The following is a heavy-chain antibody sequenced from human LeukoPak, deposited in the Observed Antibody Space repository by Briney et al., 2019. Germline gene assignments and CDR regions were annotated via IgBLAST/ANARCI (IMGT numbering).Heavy chain of an antibody. V-gene: IGHV3-49*04. CDR2: IRSKAYGGTT. CDR3: TRFVGVGATVLAVFDY. J-gene: IGHJ4*02. Sequence: PGGSLRLSCTASGFTFGDYAMSWVRQAPGKGLEWVGFIRSKAYGGTTEYAASVKGRLTISRDDSKSIAYLQMNSLKTEDTAVYYCTRFVGVGATVLAVFDYWGQGTLVTVSS. D-gene: IGHD1-26*01. CDR1: GFTFGDYA.